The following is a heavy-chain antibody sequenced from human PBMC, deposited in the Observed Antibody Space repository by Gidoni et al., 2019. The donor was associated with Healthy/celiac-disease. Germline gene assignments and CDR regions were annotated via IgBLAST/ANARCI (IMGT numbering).Heavy chain of an antibody. CDR3: PRVLDIIVVISFFVS. Sequence: EVQLVESGGGLVKPGGSLRLSCAASGFTFSSYSMNWVRQAPGKGLGWVPSMSISIYISHPDQLRAGFTFSEANAKNSRNLQMTSLRAEATVFISFPRVLDIIVVISFFVSWGQGPMSTSL. D-gene: IGHD2-15*01. V-gene: IGHV3-21*06. J-gene: IGHJ3*01. CDR2: MSISIYI. CDR1: GFTFSSYS.